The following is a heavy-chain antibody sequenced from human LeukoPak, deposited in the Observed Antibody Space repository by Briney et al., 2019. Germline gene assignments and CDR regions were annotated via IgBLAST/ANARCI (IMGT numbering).Heavy chain of an antibody. D-gene: IGHD3-3*01. J-gene: IGHJ3*02. CDR2: IYSCGST. V-gene: IGHV3-66*01. CDR1: GFTVSSNY. Sequence: GGSLRLSCAASGFTVSSNYMSWVRQAPGKGLEWVSVIYSCGSTYYADSVKGRFTISRDNSKNTLYLQMNSLRAEDTAVYYCARDGGYDFWSGYPNAFDIWGQGTMVTVSS. CDR3: ARDGGYDFWSGYPNAFDI.